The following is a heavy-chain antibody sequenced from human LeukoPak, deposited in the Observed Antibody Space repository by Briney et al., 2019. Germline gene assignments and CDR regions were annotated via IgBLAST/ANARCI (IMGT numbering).Heavy chain of an antibody. V-gene: IGHV4-30-4*01. J-gene: IGHJ6*02. CDR1: GGSISSGDYY. CDR2: IYYSGST. D-gene: IGHD2-21*02. CDR3: ARVPTRGYCGGDCSPWYYYYGMDV. Sequence: PSETLSLTCTVSGGSISSGDYYWSWIRQPPRKGLEWIGYIYYSGSTYYNPSLKSRVTISVDTSKNQFSLKLSSVTAADTAVYYCARVPTRGYCGGDCSPWYYYYGMDVWGQGTTVTVSS.